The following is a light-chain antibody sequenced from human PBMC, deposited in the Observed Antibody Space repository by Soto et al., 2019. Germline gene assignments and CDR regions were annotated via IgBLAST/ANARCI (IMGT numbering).Light chain of an antibody. CDR1: QSISNN. Sequence: EIVMTQSPATLSVSPGERATLSCRASQSISNNLAGYHQRPGQAPRLLIFGASTRAAGIPARFSGSGSGTEFTLTIISLQSEDFAVYYCQQYNNWWTFGQGTKVEI. CDR3: QQYNNWWT. V-gene: IGKV3-15*01. CDR2: GAS. J-gene: IGKJ1*01.